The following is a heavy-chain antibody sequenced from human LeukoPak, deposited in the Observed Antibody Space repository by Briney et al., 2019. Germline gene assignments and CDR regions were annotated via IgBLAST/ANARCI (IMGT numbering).Heavy chain of an antibody. CDR2: IKQDGSEK. CDR3: ARESGSVTSEVDFDY. J-gene: IGHJ4*02. Sequence: GGSLRLSCVASGFTFSSIDCMTWVRQAPGKGLEWVANIKQDGSEKNYVDSVKGRFTISRDNAKNSLYLQMNSLRAEDTAVYYCARESGSVTSEVDFDYWGQGTLVTVSS. CDR1: GFTFSSIDC. V-gene: IGHV3-7*01. D-gene: IGHD4-17*01.